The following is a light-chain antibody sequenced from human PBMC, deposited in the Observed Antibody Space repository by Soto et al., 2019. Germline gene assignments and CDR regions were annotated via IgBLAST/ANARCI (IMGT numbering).Light chain of an antibody. CDR3: QSFDSSLSGLHGV. CDR2: GNS. Sequence: QSVLTQPPSVSGAPGQRVTISCTGSSSNIGAGYDVHWYQQLPGTAPKLLIYGNSNRPSGVPDRFSGSKSGTSASLAITGLQAEDEADYYCQSFDSSLSGLHGVFGGGTKVTVL. CDR1: SSNIGAGYD. V-gene: IGLV1-40*01. J-gene: IGLJ2*01.